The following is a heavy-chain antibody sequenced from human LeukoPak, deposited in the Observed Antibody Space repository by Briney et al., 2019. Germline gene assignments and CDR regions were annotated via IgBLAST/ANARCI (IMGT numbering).Heavy chain of an antibody. V-gene: IGHV4-59*01. CDR3: ARVVGTAMETRYFQH. CDR2: IYYSGST. CDR1: GGSISSYY. D-gene: IGHD5-18*01. Sequence: SETLSLTCTVSGGSISSYYWSWIRQPPGKGLEWNGYIYYSGSTNYSPSLKSRVTISVDTSKNQFSLKLSSVTAANTAVYYCARVVGTAMETRYFQHWGQGTLVTVSS. J-gene: IGHJ1*01.